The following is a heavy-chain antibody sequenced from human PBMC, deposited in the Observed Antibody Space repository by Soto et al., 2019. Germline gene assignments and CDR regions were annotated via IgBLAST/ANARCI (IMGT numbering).Heavy chain of an antibody. Sequence: EVQLLESGGGLVQPGGSLRLSCAASGFTFSSYAMSWVRQAPGKGLEWVSAISGSGGSTYYADSVKGRFTISRDNSKNSLYLQMNSLRDEDTAVYYCAREGYSSSWYLRPRYYFDYWGRGTLVTVSS. CDR2: ISGSGGST. J-gene: IGHJ4*02. CDR3: AREGYSSSWYLRPRYYFDY. V-gene: IGHV3-23*01. CDR1: GFTFSSYA. D-gene: IGHD6-13*01.